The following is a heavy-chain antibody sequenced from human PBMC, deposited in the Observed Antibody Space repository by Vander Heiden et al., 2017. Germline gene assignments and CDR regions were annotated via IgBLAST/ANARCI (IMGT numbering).Heavy chain of an antibody. D-gene: IGHD1-1*01. J-gene: IGHJ4*02. V-gene: IGHV3-33*01. CDR1: GFTCRRYA. CDR2: IYSGGSKK. Sequence: QVQLVESGGGVVQPGRSLRLSCTVSGFTCRRYAQQWVRQVPGKGLEWGGVIYSGGSKKYYADSVKGRFTISRDNFRNMLYLQINSLRADDTAVYYCARDGPNWNSDYWGQGTLVTVSS. CDR3: ARDGPNWNSDY.